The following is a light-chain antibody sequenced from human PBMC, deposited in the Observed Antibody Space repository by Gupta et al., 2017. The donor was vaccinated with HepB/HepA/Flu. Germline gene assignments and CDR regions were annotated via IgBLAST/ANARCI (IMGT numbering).Light chain of an antibody. CDR3: QHYGSSPL. CDR1: QTVSKYD. Sequence: DIVLTQSPGTLSLSPGERVTLSCRASQTVSKYDLVWYQQKPGQAPPLLIYGASSRATGVPDRFSGSGSDTDFTLTISRREPDDSAVYYGQHYGSSPLFGQGTRLEIK. J-gene: IGKJ5*01. V-gene: IGKV3-20*01. CDR2: GAS.